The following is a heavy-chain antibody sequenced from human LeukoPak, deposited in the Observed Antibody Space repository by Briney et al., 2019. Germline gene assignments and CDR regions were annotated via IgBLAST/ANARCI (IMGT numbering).Heavy chain of an antibody. D-gene: IGHD6-6*01. J-gene: IGHJ3*02. CDR3: ARPPEAARPPAFDI. CDR1: GGSISSSSYY. Sequence: PSETLSLTCTVSGGSISSSSYYWGWIRQPPGKGLEWVGSIYYSGSTYYNPSLKSRVTISVDTSKNQFSLKLSSVTAADTAVYYCARPPEAARPPAFDIWGQGTMVTVSS. V-gene: IGHV4-39*01. CDR2: IYYSGST.